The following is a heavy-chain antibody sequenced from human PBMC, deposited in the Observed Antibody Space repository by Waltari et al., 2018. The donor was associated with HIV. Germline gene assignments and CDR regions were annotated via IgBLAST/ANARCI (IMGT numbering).Heavy chain of an antibody. CDR3: VRGSNNWIGVDY. CDR1: GFTFSSYW. J-gene: IGHJ4*02. Sequence: GSLRLSCVASGFTFSSYWMHWVRQAPGKGLVWVSRINTDGSSTDYADSVKGRFTISRDNAKNTLYLQMNTLRAEDMAVYYCVRGSNNWIGVDYWGQGTLVTVSS. CDR2: INTDGSST. V-gene: IGHV3-74*01. D-gene: IGHD1-1*01.